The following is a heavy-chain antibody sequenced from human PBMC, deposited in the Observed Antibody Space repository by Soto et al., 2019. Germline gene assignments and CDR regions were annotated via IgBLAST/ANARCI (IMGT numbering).Heavy chain of an antibody. J-gene: IGHJ3*01. CDR2: IIPIPDIT. Sequence: QVQLVQSGAEVKKPGSSVKVSCKAPGGTFSTYIISWVRQAPGQGLEWMGRIIPIPDITDNAQKFQGRVTFSADKSPSTAYMELSSLRSEETAVYYCARERIKTRGDAFDLWGQGTMVTVSS. D-gene: IGHD3-10*01. V-gene: IGHV1-69*08. CDR1: GGTFSTYI. CDR3: ARERIKTRGDAFDL.